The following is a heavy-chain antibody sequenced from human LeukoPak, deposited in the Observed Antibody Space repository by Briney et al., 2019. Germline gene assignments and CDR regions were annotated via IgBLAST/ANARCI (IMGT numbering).Heavy chain of an antibody. CDR1: GNTFSSYT. CDR3: ARASRDVYNLYYFDY. Sequence: ASVKVSCKASGNTFSSYTISWVRQAPGQGLEWMGRIIPIFGTANYAQKFQGRVTITTDESTSTAYMELSSLRSEDTAVYYCARASRDVYNLYYFDYWGQGTLVTVSS. CDR2: IIPIFGTA. J-gene: IGHJ4*02. D-gene: IGHD5-24*01. V-gene: IGHV1-69*05.